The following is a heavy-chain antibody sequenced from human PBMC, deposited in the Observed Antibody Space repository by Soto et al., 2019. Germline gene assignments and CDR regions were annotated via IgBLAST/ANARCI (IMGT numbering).Heavy chain of an antibody. CDR3: AKRATVTTFEDYYYYYMDV. J-gene: IGHJ6*03. V-gene: IGHV3-23*01. Sequence: GGSLRLSCAASGFTFSSYAMSWVRQAPGKGLEWVSAISGSGGSTYYADSVKGRFTISRDNSKNTLYLQMNSLRAEDTAVYYCAKRATVTTFEDYYYYYMDVWGKGTTVTAP. CDR1: GFTFSSYA. CDR2: ISGSGGST. D-gene: IGHD4-17*01.